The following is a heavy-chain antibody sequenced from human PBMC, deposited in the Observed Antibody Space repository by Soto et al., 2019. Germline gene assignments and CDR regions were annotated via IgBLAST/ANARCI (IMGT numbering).Heavy chain of an antibody. V-gene: IGHV4-39*07. CDR3: ARDWEYYYGSGSYYY. J-gene: IGHJ4*02. Sequence: SDTLSLTCTVSGGSISSSSYYWGWIRQPPGKGLEWIGSIYYSGSTYYNPSLKSRVTISVDTSKNQFSLKLSSVTAADTAVYYCARDWEYYYGSGSYYYWGQGTLVTVSS. CDR2: IYYSGST. D-gene: IGHD3-10*01. CDR1: GGSISSSSYY.